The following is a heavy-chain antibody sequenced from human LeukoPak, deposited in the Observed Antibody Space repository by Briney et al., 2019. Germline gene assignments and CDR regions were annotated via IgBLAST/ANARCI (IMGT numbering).Heavy chain of an antibody. Sequence: PSETLSLTCTVSGGSISSYYWGWIRQPPGKGLEWIGSIYYSGSTYYNPSLKSRVTISVDTSKNQFSLKLSSVTAADTAVYYCARHREWELLAIDYWGQGTLVTVSS. CDR1: GGSISSYY. CDR2: IYYSGST. CDR3: ARHREWELLAIDY. V-gene: IGHV4-39*01. D-gene: IGHD1-26*01. J-gene: IGHJ4*02.